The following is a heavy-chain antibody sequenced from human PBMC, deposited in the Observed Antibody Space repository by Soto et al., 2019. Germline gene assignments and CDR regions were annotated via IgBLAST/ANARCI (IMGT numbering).Heavy chain of an antibody. Sequence: ASVKVSCKSSGYTFTSYAMHWVRQAPGQRLEWMGWINAGNGNTKYSQKFQGRVTITKNTSASTAYMELSSLRSEDTAVYYCARGPLRNWFDPWGQGTLVTVSS. CDR3: ARGPLRNWFDP. V-gene: IGHV1-3*01. D-gene: IGHD5-12*01. CDR2: INAGNGNT. CDR1: GYTFTSYA. J-gene: IGHJ5*02.